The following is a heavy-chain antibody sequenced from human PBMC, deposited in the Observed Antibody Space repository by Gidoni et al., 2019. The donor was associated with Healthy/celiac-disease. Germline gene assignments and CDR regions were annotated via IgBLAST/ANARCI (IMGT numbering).Heavy chain of an antibody. V-gene: IGHV3-7*04. Sequence: EVQLVESGGGLVQPGGSLRLSCAASGFTFSSYWMSWVRQAAGKGLEWVANIKQDGSEKYYVDSVKGRFTISRDNAKNSLYLQMNSLRAEDTAVYYCARVTIFGVVIASDYWGQGTLVTVSS. CDR2: IKQDGSEK. J-gene: IGHJ4*02. CDR1: GFTFSSYW. D-gene: IGHD3-3*01. CDR3: ARVTIFGVVIASDY.